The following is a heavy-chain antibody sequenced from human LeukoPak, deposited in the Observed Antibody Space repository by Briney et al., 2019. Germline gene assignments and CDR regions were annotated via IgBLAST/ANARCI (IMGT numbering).Heavy chain of an antibody. D-gene: IGHD4-17*01. CDR2: IYYSGST. V-gene: IGHV4-61*01. Sequence: SETLSLTCTVSGGSVSSGSYYWSWIRQPLGKGLEWIGYIYYSGSTNYNPSLKSRVTISVDTSKNQFSLKLSSVTAADTAVYYCARDRDGDYVWGQGTLVTVSS. CDR3: ARDRDGDYV. CDR1: GGSVSSGSYY. J-gene: IGHJ1*01.